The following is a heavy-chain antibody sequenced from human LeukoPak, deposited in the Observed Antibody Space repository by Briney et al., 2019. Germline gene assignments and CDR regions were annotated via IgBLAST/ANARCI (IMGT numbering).Heavy chain of an antibody. J-gene: IGHJ5*02. CDR1: GGSISTYY. CDR2: IYYTGST. D-gene: IGHD3-22*01. CDR3: ARDRYYYDSSGTRWFDP. V-gene: IGHV4-59*01. Sequence: SETLSLTCTLSGGSISTYYWSWVRQPPGKGLEWIGYIYYTGSTDYNPSLKSRVTMSVDTSKNQFSLKLSSVTAADTAVYSCARDRYYYDSSGTRWFDPWGQGTLVTVSS.